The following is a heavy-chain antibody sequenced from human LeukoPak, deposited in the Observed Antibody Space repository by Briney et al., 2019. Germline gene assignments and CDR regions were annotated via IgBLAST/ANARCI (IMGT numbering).Heavy chain of an antibody. J-gene: IGHJ4*02. CDR3: ARGWASSLYYLDF. D-gene: IGHD2-2*01. CDR1: GGSLRNYY. Sequence: SETLSLTCAVSGGSLRNYYWSCVRQPPGKGLGWIGYTYDRGSSSYNTSLRSRVSISIDTSKNQFSLNLSSVTAADTAVYYCARGWASSLYYLDFWGQGTLVTVSS. CDR2: TYDRGSS. V-gene: IGHV4-59*01.